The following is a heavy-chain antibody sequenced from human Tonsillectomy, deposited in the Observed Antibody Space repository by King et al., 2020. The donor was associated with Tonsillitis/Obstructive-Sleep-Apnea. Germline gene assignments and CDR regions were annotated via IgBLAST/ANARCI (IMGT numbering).Heavy chain of an antibody. J-gene: IGHJ5*02. D-gene: IGHD3-16*01. CDR1: GGSISSSSYY. V-gene: IGHV4-39*01. Sequence: QLQESGPGLVKPSETLSLTCTVSGGSISSSSYYWGWIRQPPGKGLEWIGGIYYSGNTYYNPSLKSRVTISVDTSKNQFSLKLSSVTAADTAVYYCARRRGGDWFDPWGQGTLVTVSS. CDR2: IYYSGNT. CDR3: ARRRGGDWFDP.